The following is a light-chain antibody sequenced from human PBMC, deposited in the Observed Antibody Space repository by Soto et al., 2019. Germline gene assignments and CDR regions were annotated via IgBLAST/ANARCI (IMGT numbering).Light chain of an antibody. J-gene: IGLJ1*01. CDR3: SSYSSSSTLYV. CDR1: SSDVGAYNY. CDR2: DVS. V-gene: IGLV2-14*01. Sequence: HSALTQPASVSGSPGQSITISCTGTSSDVGAYNYVSWYQQHPGKAPRLMICDVSNRPSGVSNRFSGSKSGNTASLTISGLQAEDEADYYCSSYSSSSTLYVFGTGTKVNVL.